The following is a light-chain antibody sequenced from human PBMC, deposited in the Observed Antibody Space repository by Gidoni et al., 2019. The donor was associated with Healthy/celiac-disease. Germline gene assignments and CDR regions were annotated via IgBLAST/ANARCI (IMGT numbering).Light chain of an antibody. V-gene: IGKV3-20*01. CDR3: QQYGSSPPYT. CDR2: GAS. J-gene: IGKJ2*01. CDR1: QSVSSSY. Sequence: ILLTQSPGTLSLSPGERATLSCRACQSVSSSYLAWYQQKPGQDPRLLIYGASTRATGIPDRFSGSGSGTDFTLTISRLEPEDFAVYYCQQYGSSPPYTFGQGTKLEIK.